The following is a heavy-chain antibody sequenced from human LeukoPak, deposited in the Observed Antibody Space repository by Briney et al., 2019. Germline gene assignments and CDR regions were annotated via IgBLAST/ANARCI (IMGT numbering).Heavy chain of an antibody. CDR2: TSYDGSNT. V-gene: IGHV3-30*04. Sequence: PVGSPRLSCAPSGFTLSGFAMYWVRQAPGKRLEWVAGTSYDGSNTYYPDAVKGRFTISRDSSKNTVFLQMDSLTTEDTAVYYCARDINWNCFFDYWGVGTLVTVSS. CDR3: ARDINWNCFFDY. J-gene: IGHJ4*01. CDR1: GFTLSGFA. D-gene: IGHD1-7*01.